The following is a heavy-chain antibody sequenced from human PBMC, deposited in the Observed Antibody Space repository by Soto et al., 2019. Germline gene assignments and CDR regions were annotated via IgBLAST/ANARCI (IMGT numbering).Heavy chain of an antibody. D-gene: IGHD3-10*01. J-gene: IGHJ3*02. CDR2: IYYSGNT. CDR3: ARHTDCGSGSSCLGSDNMDTDAFDI. Sequence: SETRSLTCTVSGGSISSDIHYWGWIRQPPGKGLEWIGTIYYSGNTHYNPSLRSRVTISMDTSKNQFSLRLTSVTAADTAVYYCARHTDCGSGSSCLGSDNMDTDAFDIWGQGTMVTVSS. V-gene: IGHV4-39*01. CDR1: GGSISSDIHY.